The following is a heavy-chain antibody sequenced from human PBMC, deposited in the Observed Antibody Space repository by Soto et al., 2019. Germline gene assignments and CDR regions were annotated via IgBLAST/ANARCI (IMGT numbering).Heavy chain of an antibody. V-gene: IGHV4-61*01. CDR3: ARFVRSCSATTCSTRADV. Sequence: QVQLQESGPGLVKPSETLSLTCTVSGGFVNSDTHSWSWIRQTPGKRLEWIGFIYSGGSTKNPSLRSRVTMSVDTPKNQCSLKLRSVIVADTAVYHCARFVRSCSATTCSTRADVWGQGITVTVSS. D-gene: IGHD2-2*01. CDR2: IYSGGST. CDR1: GGFVNSDTHS. J-gene: IGHJ6*02.